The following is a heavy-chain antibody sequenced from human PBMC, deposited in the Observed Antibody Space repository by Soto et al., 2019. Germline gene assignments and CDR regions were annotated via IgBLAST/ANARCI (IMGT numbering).Heavy chain of an antibody. CDR2: ISRSGNTM. J-gene: IGHJ3*02. V-gene: IGHV3-11*01. D-gene: IGHD2-2*02. CDR1: GVTSWDYD. CDR3: VREGRSSTSCNTGCAFDI. Sequence: GGSLRLSCAASGVTSWDYDMSWIRQAPGKGLEWVSYISRSGNTMYYGDYVKGRFTISRDNAENSVFLQMISLRAEDTAVYYCVREGRSSTSCNTGCAFDIWGQGTMVTVSS.